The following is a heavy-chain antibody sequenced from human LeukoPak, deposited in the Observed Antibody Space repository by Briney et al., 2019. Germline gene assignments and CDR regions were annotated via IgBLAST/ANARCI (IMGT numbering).Heavy chain of an antibody. CDR3: ARPNWNDLHFDY. D-gene: IGHD1-1*01. V-gene: IGHV4-39*07. CDR1: GGSITSSSYY. CDR2: IYYSGNT. Sequence: SETLSLTCTVSGGSITSSSYYWGWLRQPPGKGLEWIGSIYYSGNTYYNPSLKSRVTISVDTSKNQFSLRLSSVTAADTAVYYCARPNWNDLHFDYWGQGTLVTVSS. J-gene: IGHJ4*02.